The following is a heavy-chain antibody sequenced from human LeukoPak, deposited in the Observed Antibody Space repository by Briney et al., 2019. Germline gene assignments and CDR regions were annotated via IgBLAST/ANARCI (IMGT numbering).Heavy chain of an antibody. CDR2: INHSGST. CDR3: ARGYGIDSSSWHERPRGFDP. V-gene: IGHV4-34*01. J-gene: IGHJ5*02. CDR1: GGSFSGYY. D-gene: IGHD6-13*01. Sequence: SETLSLTCAVYGGSFSGYYWSWIRQPPGKGLEWIGEINHSGSTNYNPSLKSRVTISVDTSKNQFSLKLSSVTAADTAVYYCARGYGIDSSSWHERPRGFDPWGQGTLVTVSS.